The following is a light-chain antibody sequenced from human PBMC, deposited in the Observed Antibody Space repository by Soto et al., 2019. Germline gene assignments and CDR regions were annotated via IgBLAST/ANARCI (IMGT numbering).Light chain of an antibody. J-gene: IGLJ1*01. CDR3: SSYTSSSTLDV. V-gene: IGLV2-14*01. CDR2: DVS. CDR1: SSDVGGYNY. Sequence: QSVLTQPASVSGSPGQSITISCTGTSSDVGGYNYVSWYQQHPGKAPKLMIYDVSTRPSGVSIRFSGSKSGNTASLTISGLQAEDEADYYCSSYTSSSTLDVFGTGTKVTVL.